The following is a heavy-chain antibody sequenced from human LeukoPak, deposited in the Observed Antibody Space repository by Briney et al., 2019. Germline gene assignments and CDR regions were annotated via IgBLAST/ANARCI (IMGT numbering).Heavy chain of an antibody. CDR1: GFTFSSYW. V-gene: IGHV3-7*01. Sequence: PGGSLRLSCAASGFTFSSYWMSWVRQAPGKGLEWVANIKQDGSEKYYVDSVKGRFTISRDNAKNSLYLQMNSLRAEDTAVYYCAREGGIALASYMDVWGKGTTVTVSS. J-gene: IGHJ6*03. D-gene: IGHD6-19*01. CDR2: IKQDGSEK. CDR3: AREGGIALASYMDV.